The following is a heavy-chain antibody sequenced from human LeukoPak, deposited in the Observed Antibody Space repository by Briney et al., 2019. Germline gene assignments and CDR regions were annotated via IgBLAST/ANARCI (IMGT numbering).Heavy chain of an antibody. CDR2: ISSNGGST. V-gene: IGHV3-64*01. Sequence: PGGSLRLSCAASGFTFSNYAMHWLRQAPRKGLEYVSAISSNGGSTYYANSVKGRFTISRDNSKNTLYLQMGSLRAEDMAVYYCARAEERRSFDYWGQGTLVSVSS. D-gene: IGHD1-1*01. CDR3: ARAEERRSFDY. J-gene: IGHJ4*02. CDR1: GFTFSNYA.